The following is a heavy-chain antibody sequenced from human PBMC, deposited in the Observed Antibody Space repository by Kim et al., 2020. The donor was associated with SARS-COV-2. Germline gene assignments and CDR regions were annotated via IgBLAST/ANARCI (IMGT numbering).Heavy chain of an antibody. Sequence: ASVKVSCKASGYTFTSYAMNWVRQAPGQGLEWMGWINTNTGNPTYAQGFTGRFVFSLDTSVSTAYLQISSLKAEDTAVYYCAREKYSYGLIWFDPWGQGTLVTVSS. CDR2: INTNTGNP. J-gene: IGHJ5*02. CDR3: AREKYSYGLIWFDP. D-gene: IGHD5-18*01. CDR1: GYTFTSYA. V-gene: IGHV7-4-1*02.